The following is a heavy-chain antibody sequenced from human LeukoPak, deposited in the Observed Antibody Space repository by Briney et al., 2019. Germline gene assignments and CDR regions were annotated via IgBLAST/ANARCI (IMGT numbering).Heavy chain of an antibody. CDR1: GGSISSYY. CDR3: ARVLSGTYDSSGYYSSDAFGI. Sequence: SETLSLTCTVSGGSISSYYWGWIRQPPGKGLEWIGSIYYSGSTYYNPSLKSRVTISVDTSKNQFSLKLSSVTAADTAVYYCARVLSGTYDSSGYYSSDAFGIWGQGTMVTVSS. CDR2: IYYSGST. D-gene: IGHD3-22*01. J-gene: IGHJ3*02. V-gene: IGHV4-39*07.